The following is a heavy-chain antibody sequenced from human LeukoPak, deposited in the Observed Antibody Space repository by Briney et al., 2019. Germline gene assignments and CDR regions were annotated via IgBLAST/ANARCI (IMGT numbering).Heavy chain of an antibody. D-gene: IGHD2-15*01. CDR2: ISAYNGNT. Sequence: ASVKVSCKASRYTFTSYGISWAPHAPEQGLEWRGWISAYNGNTNYAQKLQGRVTMTTDTSTSTAYMELRSLRSDDTAVYYCARVLCSGGSCPADYWGQGTLVTVSS. J-gene: IGHJ4*02. V-gene: IGHV1-18*04. CDR1: RYTFTSYG. CDR3: ARVLCSGGSCPADY.